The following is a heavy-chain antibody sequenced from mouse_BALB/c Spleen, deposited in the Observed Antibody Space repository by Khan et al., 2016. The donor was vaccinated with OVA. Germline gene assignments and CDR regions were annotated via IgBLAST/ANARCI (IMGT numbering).Heavy chain of an antibody. V-gene: IGHV5-12-2*01. CDR1: GFTFSSYT. CDR3: AILPTVVDYYALDY. D-gene: IGHD1-1*01. Sequence: EVELVESGGGLVQPGGSLKLSCAASGFTFSSYTMTWVRQTPEKRLEWVAYISNGGGRNYYPATVKGRFTISRDNAKHTLYLQMSSLKSEDKAMSYCAILPTVVDYYALDYSGHATSVPVSS. J-gene: IGHJ4*01. CDR2: ISNGGGRN.